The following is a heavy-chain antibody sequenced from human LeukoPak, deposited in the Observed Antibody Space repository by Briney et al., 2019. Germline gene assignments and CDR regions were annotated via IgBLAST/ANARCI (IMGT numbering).Heavy chain of an antibody. CDR1: GFTFSSYW. V-gene: IGHV3-74*01. CDR2: INSDGSST. D-gene: IGHD4-17*01. CDR3: AKGANYGDYLYYGMDV. Sequence: GGSLRLSCAASGFTFSSYWMHWVHQAPGKGLVWVSRINSDGSSTSYADSVKGRFTISRDNAKNTLYLQMNSLRAEDTAVYYCAKGANYGDYLYYGMDVWGQGTTVTVSS. J-gene: IGHJ6*02.